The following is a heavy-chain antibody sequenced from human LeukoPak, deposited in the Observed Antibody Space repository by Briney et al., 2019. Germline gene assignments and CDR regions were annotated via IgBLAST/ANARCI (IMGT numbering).Heavy chain of an antibody. CDR1: GFTFSSYA. D-gene: IGHD3-22*01. V-gene: IGHV3-23*01. CDR2: ISNGGGST. J-gene: IGHJ4*02. Sequence: GGSLRLSCAASGFTFSSYAMNWVRQAPGEGLEWVSSISNGGGSTYYADSVKGRFTISRDNSKNTLYLQMNSLRAEDTAVYYCAKPLYDSSGYYPPMDYWGQGTLVTVSS. CDR3: AKPLYDSSGYYPPMDY.